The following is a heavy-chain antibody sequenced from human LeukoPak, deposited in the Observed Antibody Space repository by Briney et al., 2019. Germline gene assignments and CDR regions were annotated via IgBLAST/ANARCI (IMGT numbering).Heavy chain of an antibody. J-gene: IGHJ6*02. CDR3: ARPTMATITDYYGMDV. D-gene: IGHD5-24*01. CDR1: GYSFTSYW. Sequence: RGESLKISCKGSGYSFTSYWIGWVRQMPGKGLEWRGIIYPGDSDTRYSPSFQGQVTISADKSISTAYLQWSSLKASDTAMYYCARPTMATITDYYGMDVWGQGTTVTVSS. V-gene: IGHV5-51*01. CDR2: IYPGDSDT.